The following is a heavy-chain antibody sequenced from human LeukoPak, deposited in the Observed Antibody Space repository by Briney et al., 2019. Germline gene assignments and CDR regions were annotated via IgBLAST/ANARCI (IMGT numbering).Heavy chain of an antibody. CDR1: GGSISSGSYY. Sequence: SETLSLTCTVSGGSISSGSYYWGWIRQPPGKGLEWIGSIYYSGSTYYNPSLKSRVTISVDTSKNQFSLKLSSVTAADTAVYYCASGASWYRAFDIWGQGTMVTVSS. V-gene: IGHV4-39*01. J-gene: IGHJ3*02. CDR3: ASGASWYRAFDI. D-gene: IGHD6-13*01. CDR2: IYYSGST.